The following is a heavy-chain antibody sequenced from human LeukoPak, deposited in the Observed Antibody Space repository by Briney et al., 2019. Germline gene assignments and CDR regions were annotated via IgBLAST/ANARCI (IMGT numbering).Heavy chain of an antibody. J-gene: IGHJ4*02. CDR1: GFTVSSNY. Sequence: GGSLRLSCAASGFTVSSNYMSWVRQAPGKGLEWVSVMYHDGSTYYADSVKGRFTISRDNSKNTLYLQMNSLRAEDTAVYYCARWFGDDYWGQGTRVIVSP. V-gene: IGHV3-53*01. CDR2: MYHDGST. D-gene: IGHD3-10*01. CDR3: ARWFGDDY.